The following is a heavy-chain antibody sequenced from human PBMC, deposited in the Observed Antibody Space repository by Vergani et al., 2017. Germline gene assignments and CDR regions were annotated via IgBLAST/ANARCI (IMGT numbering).Heavy chain of an antibody. V-gene: IGHV4-31*03. CDR1: GGPISSGGYY. CDR2: IYYSGST. CDR3: ARVCRGGSCPGAFDI. D-gene: IGHD2-15*01. Sequence: QVQLQESGPGLVKPSQTLSLTCTVSGGPISSGGYYWSWIRQHPGKGLEWIGYIYYSGSTYYNPSLKSRVTISVDTSKNQFSLKLSSVTAADTAVYYCARVCRGGSCPGAFDIWGQGTMVTVSS. J-gene: IGHJ3*02.